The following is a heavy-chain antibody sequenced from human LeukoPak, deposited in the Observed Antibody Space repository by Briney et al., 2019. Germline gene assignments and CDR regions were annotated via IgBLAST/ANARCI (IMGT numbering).Heavy chain of an antibody. CDR2: IYPGDSDT. CDR1: GYSFTSYW. J-gene: IGHJ6*02. D-gene: IGHD4-23*01. Sequence: GESLKISCKGSGYSFTSYWIGWVRQMPGKGLEWMGIIYPGDSDTRYSPSFQGQVTISADKSISTAYLQWSSLKASDTAMYYCARLGGNSKSYYYYYGMDVWGLGTTVTVSS. CDR3: ARLGGNSKSYYYYYGMDV. V-gene: IGHV5-51*01.